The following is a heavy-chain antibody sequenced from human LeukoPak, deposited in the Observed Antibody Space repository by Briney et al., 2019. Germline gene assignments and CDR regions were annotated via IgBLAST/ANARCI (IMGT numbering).Heavy chain of an antibody. V-gene: IGHV4-31*02. J-gene: IGHJ4*02. Sequence: RASQTLSLTCTVSGGSISSGGYYWSWIRQHPGKGLEWIGYIYYSGSTYYNPSLKSRVTISVDTSKNQFSLKLSSVTAADTAVYYCAREGDAGAWLDYWGQGTLVTVSS. CDR2: IYYSGST. CDR1: GGSISSGGYY. CDR3: AREGDAGAWLDY. D-gene: IGHD1-26*01.